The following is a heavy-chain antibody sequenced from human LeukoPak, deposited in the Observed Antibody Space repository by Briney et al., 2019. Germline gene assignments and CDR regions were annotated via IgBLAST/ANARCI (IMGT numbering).Heavy chain of an antibody. CDR2: ISYDGSNK. CDR1: GFTFSRYA. J-gene: IGHJ3*02. D-gene: IGHD1-26*01. V-gene: IGHV3-30*04. CDR3: ARTVGATIDAFDI. Sequence: GQSLRLSCAASGFTFSRYAMHWVRQAPGKGLEWVAVISYDGSNKYYADSVKGRFTISRDNSKNTLYLQMNSLRAEDTAVYYCARTVGATIDAFDIWGQGTMVTVSS.